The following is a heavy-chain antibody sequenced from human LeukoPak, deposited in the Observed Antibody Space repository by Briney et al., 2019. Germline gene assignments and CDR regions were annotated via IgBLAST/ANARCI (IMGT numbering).Heavy chain of an antibody. Sequence: GASVKVSCKASGGTFSSYAISWVRQAPGQGLEWMGGIIPIFGTANYAQKFQGRVTITTDESTSTAYMELSSLRSEDTAVYYCATEDGNYYGSGNYDYWGQGTLVTVSS. CDR3: ATEDGNYYGSGNYDY. V-gene: IGHV1-69*05. D-gene: IGHD3-10*01. J-gene: IGHJ4*02. CDR2: IIPIFGTA. CDR1: GGTFSSYA.